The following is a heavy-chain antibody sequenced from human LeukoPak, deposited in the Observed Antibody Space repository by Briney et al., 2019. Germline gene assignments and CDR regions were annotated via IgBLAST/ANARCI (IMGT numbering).Heavy chain of an antibody. CDR3: ARHSFFSGSWYPIFDY. D-gene: IGHD6-13*01. CDR2: IGTAGDT. V-gene: IGHV3-13*01. Sequence: GALRLSCAASGFTFSSYDMHWVRQATGKGLEWVSAIGTAGDTYYPGSVKGRFTISRDNAKNSLYLQMNSLRAEDTAVYYCARHSFFSGSWYPIFDYWGQGTLVTVSS. J-gene: IGHJ4*02. CDR1: GFTFSSYD.